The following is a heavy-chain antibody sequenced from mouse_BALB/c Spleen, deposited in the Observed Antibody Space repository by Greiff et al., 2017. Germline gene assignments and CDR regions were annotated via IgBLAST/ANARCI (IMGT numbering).Heavy chain of an antibody. CDR3: TRPPYGSSYRFAY. Sequence: VQLQQSGTVLARPGASVKMSCKASGYSFTSYWMHWVKQRPGQGLEWIGAIYPGNSDTSYNQKFKGKAKLTAVTSASTAYMELSSLTNEDSAVYYCTRPPYGSSYRFAYWGQGTQVTVSA. D-gene: IGHD1-1*01. J-gene: IGHJ3*01. CDR2: IYPGNSDT. V-gene: IGHV1-5*01. CDR1: GYSFTSYW.